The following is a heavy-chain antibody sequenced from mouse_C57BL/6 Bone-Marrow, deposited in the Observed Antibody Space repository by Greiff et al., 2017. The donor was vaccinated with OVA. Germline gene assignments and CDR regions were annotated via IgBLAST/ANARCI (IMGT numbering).Heavy chain of an antibody. D-gene: IGHD2-5*01. CDR2: IYPGDGDT. CDR3: ARGDSKGSY. CDR1: GYAFSSSW. J-gene: IGHJ3*01. Sequence: VKPGASVKISCKASGYAFSSSWMNWVKQRPGKGLEWIGRIYPGDGDTNYNGKFKGKATLTADKSSSTAYMQLSSLTSEDSAVYFCARGDSKGSYWGQGTLVTVSA. V-gene: IGHV1-82*01.